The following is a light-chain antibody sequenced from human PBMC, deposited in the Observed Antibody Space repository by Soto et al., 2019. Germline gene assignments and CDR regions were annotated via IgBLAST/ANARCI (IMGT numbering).Light chain of an antibody. CDR2: GAS. CDR1: QTIRSNY. CDR3: QQYGSSPWT. V-gene: IGKV3-20*01. J-gene: IGKJ1*01. Sequence: ETVLTQSPGTLSLSPGERATLSCRASQTIRSNYLAWYRQTPGQAPRLLIYGASNRATGIADRFIGSGSGPDFTLIISRPEPEDFALYYCQQYGSSPWTFGQGTKVEIK.